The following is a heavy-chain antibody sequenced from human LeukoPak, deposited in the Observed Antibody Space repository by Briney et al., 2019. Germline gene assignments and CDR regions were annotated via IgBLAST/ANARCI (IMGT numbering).Heavy chain of an antibody. CDR3: ARRQRYPYYFNS. J-gene: IGHJ4*02. Sequence: PSETLSLTCTVSNASIATSSYYWGWIRQPRGKGLEWIGNIYYSGTTNYNPSLKGRVAFFLDTSKNQFSLKLTSVTAADTAVYYCARRQRYPYYFNSWGQGTLVTVSS. V-gene: IGHV4-39*01. CDR1: NASIATSSYY. D-gene: IGHD2-2*01. CDR2: IYYSGTT.